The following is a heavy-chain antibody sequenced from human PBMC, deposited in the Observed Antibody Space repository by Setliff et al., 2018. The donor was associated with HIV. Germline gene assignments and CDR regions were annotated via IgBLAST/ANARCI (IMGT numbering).Heavy chain of an antibody. CDR2: VIPSFATA. Sequence: WASVKVSCKASGGTFNNYAINWVRQAPGQGLEWMGGVIPSFATANYAQKFQGRITITADELTSTVYMDLNSLKSEDSAVYYCANPHDGGAFDVWGRGTTVTVSS. D-gene: IGHD1-1*01. V-gene: IGHV1-69*13. CDR3: ANPHDGGAFDV. CDR1: GGTFNNYA. J-gene: IGHJ6*02.